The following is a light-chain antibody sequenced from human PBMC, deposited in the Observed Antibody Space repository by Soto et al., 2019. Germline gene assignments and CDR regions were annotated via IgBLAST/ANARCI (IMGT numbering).Light chain of an antibody. CDR3: QQYNSQYT. Sequence: DIQMTQSPSSLSASVGDRVTITCRASQSISSYLNWYQQKPGKAPKLLIYAASSLQSGVPSRFSGSESGTEFTLTISSLQPDDFATYYCQQYNSQYTFGQGTKVDIK. CDR2: AAS. J-gene: IGKJ2*01. V-gene: IGKV1-39*01. CDR1: QSISSY.